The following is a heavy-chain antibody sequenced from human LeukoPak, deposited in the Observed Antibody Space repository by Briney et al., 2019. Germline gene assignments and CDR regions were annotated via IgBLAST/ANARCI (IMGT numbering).Heavy chain of an antibody. CDR2: IRYSGST. D-gene: IGHD2-21*01. Sequence: SETLSLTCTVSGGSISSNSHYWAWIRQPPGKGLEWIGSIRYSGSTFYSPSLKSRVTISVDTSKNQFSLILTPVTASDTAVYYCAREEASVGDYWGQGILVTVSS. CDR1: GGSISSNSHY. CDR3: AREEASVGDY. J-gene: IGHJ4*02. V-gene: IGHV4-39*01.